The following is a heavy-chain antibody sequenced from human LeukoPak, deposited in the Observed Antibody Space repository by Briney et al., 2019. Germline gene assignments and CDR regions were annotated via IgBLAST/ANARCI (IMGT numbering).Heavy chain of an antibody. V-gene: IGHV3-66*01. CDR1: GFTVSSNY. CDR3: ARGSGWYAEPLDY. D-gene: IGHD6-19*01. CDR2: IYSGGST. J-gene: IGHJ4*02. Sequence: PGGSLRLSCAASGFTVSSNYMSWVRQAPGKGLECISVIYSGGSTDYADSVKGRLTISRDNSKNTLYLQMNSLRAEDTAVYYCARGSGWYAEPLDYWGQGTLVTVSS.